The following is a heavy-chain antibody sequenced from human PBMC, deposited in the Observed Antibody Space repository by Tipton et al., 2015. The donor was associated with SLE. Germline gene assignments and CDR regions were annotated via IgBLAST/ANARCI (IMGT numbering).Heavy chain of an antibody. J-gene: IGHJ4*02. V-gene: IGHV4-59*08. CDR1: GGSVSGYY. D-gene: IGHD3-3*01. CDR3: ARTPLEWVVYFDC. Sequence: TLSLTCTVSGGSVSGYYWSWIRQSPGKGLEWIGYIYYSGSTNYNPSLRSRVTISVDTSKNQFSLKLTSVTAADTAVYYCARTPLEWVVYFDCWGQGTLVTVSS. CDR2: IYYSGST.